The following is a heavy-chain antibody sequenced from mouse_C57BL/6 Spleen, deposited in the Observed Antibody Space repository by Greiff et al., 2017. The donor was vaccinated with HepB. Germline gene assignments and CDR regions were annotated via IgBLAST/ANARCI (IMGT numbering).Heavy chain of an antibody. CDR2: INPSNGGT. CDR3: AREVGYYGSIDY. J-gene: IGHJ2*01. V-gene: IGHV1-53*01. Sequence: QVQLQQPGTELVKPGASVKLSCKASGYTFTSYWMHWVKQRPGQGLEWIGNINPSNGGTNYNEKFKSKATLTVDKSSSTAYMQLSSLTSEDSAVYCGAREVGYYGSIDYWGQGTTLTVSS. CDR1: GYTFTSYW. D-gene: IGHD1-1*01.